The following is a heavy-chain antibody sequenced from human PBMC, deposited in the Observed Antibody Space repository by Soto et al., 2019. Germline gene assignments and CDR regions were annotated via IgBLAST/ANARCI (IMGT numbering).Heavy chain of an antibody. CDR1: GYTFTIYS. Sequence: GASVKVSCKASGYTFTIYSISWVRQAPGQGLEWMGRVSAYNGNTNYAQKLQGRVTMTTDTSTSTACMELRSLRSDDTAVYYCARALTPTDYWGQGTLVTVSS. J-gene: IGHJ4*02. CDR2: VSAYNGNT. D-gene: IGHD3-9*01. CDR3: ARALTPTDY. V-gene: IGHV1-18*01.